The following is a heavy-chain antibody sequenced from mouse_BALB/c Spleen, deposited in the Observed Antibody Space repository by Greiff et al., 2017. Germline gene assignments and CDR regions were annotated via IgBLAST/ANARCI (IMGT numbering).Heavy chain of an antibody. J-gene: IGHJ3*01. CDR1: GYSFTGYT. CDR3: APYGNYEGVAWFAY. CDR2: INPYNGGT. Sequence: VQLQQSGPELVKPGASMKISCKASGYSFTGYTMNWVKQSHGKNLEWIGLINPYNGGTSYNQKFKDKATLTADKSSSTAYMQLSSLTSEDSAVYYCAPYGNYEGVAWFAYWGQGTLVTVSA. D-gene: IGHD2-1*01. V-gene: IGHV1S135*01.